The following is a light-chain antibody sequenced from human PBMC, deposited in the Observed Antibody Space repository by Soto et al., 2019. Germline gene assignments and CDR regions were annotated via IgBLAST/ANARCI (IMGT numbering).Light chain of an antibody. Sequence: EIVLTQSPATLSLSPGERATLSCRASQSVSSYLAWYQQKPGQAPRLLIYDASNRATGIPARFSGSGSGTDFTLTISSLEPEEFAVYYCKQRSNWRTFGQGTKVEI. V-gene: IGKV3-11*01. J-gene: IGKJ1*01. CDR3: KQRSNWRT. CDR2: DAS. CDR1: QSVSSY.